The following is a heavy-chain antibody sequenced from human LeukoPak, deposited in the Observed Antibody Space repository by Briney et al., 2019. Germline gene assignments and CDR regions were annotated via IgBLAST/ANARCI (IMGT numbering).Heavy chain of an antibody. CDR2: INHSGST. D-gene: IGHD5-18*01. J-gene: IGHJ4*02. CDR3: ARLRALLHGYNY. V-gene: IGHV4-34*01. Sequence: PSETLSLTCAVYGGSFSGYYWSWIRQPPGKGLEWIGEINHSGSTNHNPSLKSRVTISVDTSKNQFSLKLSSVTAADTAVYYCARLRALLHGYNYWGQGTLVTVSS. CDR1: GGSFSGYY.